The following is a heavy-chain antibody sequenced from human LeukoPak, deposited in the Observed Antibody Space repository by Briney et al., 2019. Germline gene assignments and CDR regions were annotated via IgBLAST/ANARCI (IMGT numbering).Heavy chain of an antibody. CDR1: GFTFSSYA. J-gene: IGHJ5*02. D-gene: IGHD4-17*01. V-gene: IGHV3-23*01. CDR3: AKGPLYYYGDNAWFGP. Sequence: GGSLRLSCAASGFTFSSYAMSWVRQAPGKGLEWVSAISGSGGSTYYADSVKGRFTISRDNSKNMLFLQMNSLRAEDTAVYYCAKGPLYYYGDNAWFGPWGQGTLVTVSS. CDR2: ISGSGGST.